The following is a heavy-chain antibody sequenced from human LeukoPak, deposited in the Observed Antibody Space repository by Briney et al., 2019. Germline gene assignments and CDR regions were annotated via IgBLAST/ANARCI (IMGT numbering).Heavy chain of an antibody. CDR1: GGSFSGYY. Sequence: SETLSLTCAVYGGSFSGYYWSWIRQPPGKGLEWIGEINHSGSTNYNPSLKSRVTISVDTSKNQFSLKLSSVTAADTAIYYCAREVVAAPGTVDYWGQGTLVTVSS. D-gene: IGHD6-13*01. CDR3: AREVVAAPGTVDY. CDR2: INHSGST. V-gene: IGHV4-34*01. J-gene: IGHJ4*02.